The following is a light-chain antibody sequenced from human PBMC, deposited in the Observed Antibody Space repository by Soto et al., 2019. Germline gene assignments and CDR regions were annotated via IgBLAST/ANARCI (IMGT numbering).Light chain of an antibody. J-gene: IGKJ4*01. CDR3: MQASQSLT. Sequence: DIVMTQSPVSLSVTPGEPASISCRSSQSLLHSNGNTYLEWYLQKPGQSPQLLIYLASNRASGGPDRFSGSGSGNDFTLKISRVEAEDVGVYYCMQASQSLTFGGGTKVEIK. V-gene: IGKV2-28*01. CDR1: QSLLHSNGNTY. CDR2: LAS.